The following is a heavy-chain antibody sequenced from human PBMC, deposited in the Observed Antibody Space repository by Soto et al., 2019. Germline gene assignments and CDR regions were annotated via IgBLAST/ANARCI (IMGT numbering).Heavy chain of an antibody. CDR1: GGSVSSSNYY. J-gene: IGHJ4*02. CDR2: IYYSGSA. V-gene: IGHV4-61*01. CDR3: ARERTGDPTFFDY. D-gene: IGHD1-1*01. Sequence: QVQLQESGPGLVKPSETLSLTCTVSGGSVSSSNYYWSWIRQPPGKGLEWLGYIYYSGSASYNPSLKSRITVSVDTSKNQFSLKLSSVIAADTAVYYCARERTGDPTFFDYWGQGTLVTVSS.